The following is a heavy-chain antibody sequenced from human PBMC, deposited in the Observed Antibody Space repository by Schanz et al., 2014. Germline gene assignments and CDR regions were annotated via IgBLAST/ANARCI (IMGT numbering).Heavy chain of an antibody. CDR3: ASLIGTTSAHFYGMDV. J-gene: IGHJ6*02. CDR2: ISYDGSHK. CDR1: GFTFSNFA. Sequence: QVQLVESGGGVVQPGRSLRLSCAASGFTFSNFAIHWVRQAPGKGLEWVAVISYDGSHKDYADSVKGRFTISRDNSKNTVYLQMNSLRAEDTAVYFCASLIGTTSAHFYGMDVWGQGTTVTVSS. V-gene: IGHV3-30*14. D-gene: IGHD1-7*01.